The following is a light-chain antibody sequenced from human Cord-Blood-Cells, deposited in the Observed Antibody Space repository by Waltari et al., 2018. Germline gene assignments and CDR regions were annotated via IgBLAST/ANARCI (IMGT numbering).Light chain of an antibody. CDR2: YKSDSDK. CDR1: SGINVCTYR. CDR3: MIWHSSAVV. V-gene: IGLV5-45*03. J-gene: IGLJ2*01. Sequence: QAVLTQPSSLSASPGASASLTCTLRSGINVCTYRLYWYQQKPGSPPQYLLRYKSDSDKQQGSGVPSRFSGSKDASANAGILLISGLQSEDEADYYCMIWHSSAVVFGGGTKLTVL.